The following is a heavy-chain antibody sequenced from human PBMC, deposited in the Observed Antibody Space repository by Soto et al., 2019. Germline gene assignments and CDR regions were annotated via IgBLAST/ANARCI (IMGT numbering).Heavy chain of an antibody. J-gene: IGHJ5*02. CDR2: IIPIFGTA. CDR3: ARDGDYDSSGYYPTYNWFNP. Sequence: QVQLVQSGAEVKKPGSSVKVSCKASGGTFSSYAISWVRQAPGQGLEWMGGIIPIFGTANYAQKFQGRVTSTADESTSTAYMELSSLRSEDTAVYYCARDGDYDSSGYYPTYNWFNPWGQGTLVTVSS. V-gene: IGHV1-69*01. CDR1: GGTFSSYA. D-gene: IGHD3-22*01.